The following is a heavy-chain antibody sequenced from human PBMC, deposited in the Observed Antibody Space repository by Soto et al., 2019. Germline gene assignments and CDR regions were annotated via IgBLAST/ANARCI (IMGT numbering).Heavy chain of an antibody. D-gene: IGHD2-21*01. Sequence: SETLSLTCAVYGGSFSGYYWSWIRQPPGKGLEWIGEINHSGSTNYNPSLKSRVTISVDTSKNQFSLKLSSVTAADTAVYYCASGALCGALPYYYYMDVWGKGTTVTVSS. CDR3: ASGALCGALPYYYYMDV. V-gene: IGHV4-34*01. J-gene: IGHJ6*03. CDR1: GGSFSGYY. CDR2: INHSGST.